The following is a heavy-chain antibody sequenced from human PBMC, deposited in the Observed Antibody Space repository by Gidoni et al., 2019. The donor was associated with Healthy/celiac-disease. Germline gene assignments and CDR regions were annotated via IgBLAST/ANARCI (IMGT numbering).Heavy chain of an antibody. V-gene: IGHV3-30*18. D-gene: IGHD1-26*01. CDR1: GFTFSSYG. J-gene: IGHJ6*02. CDR3: AKGRELGHYYYGMDV. Sequence: QVQLVESGGGVVQPGRSLRLSCAASGFTFSSYGMHWVRQAPGKGLEWVAVISYDGSNKYYADSVKGRFTISRDNSKNTLYLQMNSLRAEDTAVYYCAKGRELGHYYYGMDVWGQGTTVTVSS. CDR2: ISYDGSNK.